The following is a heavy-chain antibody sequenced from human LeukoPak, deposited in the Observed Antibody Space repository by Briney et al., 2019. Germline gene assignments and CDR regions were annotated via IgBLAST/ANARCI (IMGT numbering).Heavy chain of an antibody. V-gene: IGHV3-30*18. D-gene: IGHD3-10*01. CDR1: GFTFSSYG. J-gene: IGHJ5*02. Sequence: GGSLRLSCAASGFTFSSYGMHWVRQAPGKGLEWVAVISSGGNNKSYGDSVKGRFTISRDNSKNMLYLQMNSLKTEDTAVYYCAKIGSAAQFDPWGQGTLVSVSS. CDR2: ISSGGNNK. CDR3: AKIGSAAQFDP.